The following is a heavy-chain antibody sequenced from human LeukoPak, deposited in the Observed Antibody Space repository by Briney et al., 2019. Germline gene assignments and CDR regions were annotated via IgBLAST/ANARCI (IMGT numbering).Heavy chain of an antibody. CDR3: AGRGGGPLGVFDI. D-gene: IGHD3-16*01. Sequence: SETLSLTCTVSGGSISSYYWSWIRQPPGKGLECIGYIYYSERPNYNPSLKSRVTISVDTSKSQFSLKLTSVTAADTAVYYCAGRGGGPLGVFDIGGQGTMAT. CDR1: GGSISSYY. V-gene: IGHV4-59*01. J-gene: IGHJ3*02. CDR2: IYYSERP.